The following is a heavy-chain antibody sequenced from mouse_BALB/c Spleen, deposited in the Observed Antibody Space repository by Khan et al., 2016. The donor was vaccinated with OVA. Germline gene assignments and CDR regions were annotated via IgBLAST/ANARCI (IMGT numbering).Heavy chain of an antibody. V-gene: IGHV3-1*02. Sequence: EVQLQESGPDLVKPSQSLSLTCTVTGYSITSDYSWHWIRQFPGNKLAWMGYIHYSGSTNYNPSLNSRISITRDTSKNQFFLQLNSVTTEDTATYYCSRFDGYYDAMDYWGQGTSVTVSS. CDR1: GYSITSDYS. CDR2: IHYSGST. D-gene: IGHD2-3*01. J-gene: IGHJ4*01. CDR3: SRFDGYYDAMDY.